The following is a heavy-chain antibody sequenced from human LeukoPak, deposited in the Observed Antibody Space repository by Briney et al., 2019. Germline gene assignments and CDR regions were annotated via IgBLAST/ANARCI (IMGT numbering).Heavy chain of an antibody. J-gene: IGHJ5*02. CDR1: GFTFSSYW. CDR3: VRGGESTWS. Sequence: PEGSLRLSCAASGFTFSSYWMHWVRQAPGKGPVWVSRINNDGSSTTYADSVKGRFTISRDDAKNTLYLQMNSLRAEDTAVYYCVRGGESTWSWGQGTLVTVSS. D-gene: IGHD2-15*01. CDR2: INNDGSST. V-gene: IGHV3-74*01.